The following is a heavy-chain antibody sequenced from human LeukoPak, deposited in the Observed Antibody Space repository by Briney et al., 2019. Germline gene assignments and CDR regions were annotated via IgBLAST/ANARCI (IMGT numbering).Heavy chain of an antibody. V-gene: IGHV3-48*03. Sequence: GGSLRLSCAASGFTFSSYEMNWVRQAPGKGLEWVSYISSSGSTIYYADSVKGRFTISRDNAKNSLYLQMNSLKTEDTAVYYCTSQYYYDSSGYYGYYYYYMDVWGKGTTVTIS. J-gene: IGHJ6*03. CDR3: TSQYYYDSSGYYGYYYYYMDV. CDR1: GFTFSSYE. CDR2: ISSSGSTI. D-gene: IGHD3-22*01.